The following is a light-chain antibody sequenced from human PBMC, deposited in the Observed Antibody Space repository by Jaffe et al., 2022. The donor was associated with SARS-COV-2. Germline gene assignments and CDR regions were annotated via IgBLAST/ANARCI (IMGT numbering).Light chain of an antibody. CDR3: QSFDRTYQV. Sequence: NFMLTQPHSVSESPGKTVTISCTRASGSIASNSVQWYQQRPGSSPTTVIYENNRRPSGVPERFSGSIDSSSNSASLIISGLQTEDEADYYCQSFDRTYQVFGGGTKLTVL. CDR2: ENN. CDR1: SGSIASNS. J-gene: IGLJ3*02. V-gene: IGLV6-57*01.